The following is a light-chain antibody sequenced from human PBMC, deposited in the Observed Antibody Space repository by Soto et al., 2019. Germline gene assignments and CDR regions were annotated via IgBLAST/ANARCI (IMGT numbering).Light chain of an antibody. Sequence: DIVMTQSPDSLAVSLGERATINCKSSQSVLYSSNNKNYLAWYQQKPGQPPKLLIYWAATRESGVPDRFSGSGSGTDFTLTISSLQADDVAVCYCQQYYSTPTWTFGQGAKVEIK. CDR1: QSVLYSSNNKNY. CDR2: WAA. V-gene: IGKV4-1*01. CDR3: QQYYSTPTWT. J-gene: IGKJ1*01.